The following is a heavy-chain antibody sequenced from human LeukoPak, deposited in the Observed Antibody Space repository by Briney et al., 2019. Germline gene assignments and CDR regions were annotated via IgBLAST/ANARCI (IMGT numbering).Heavy chain of an antibody. V-gene: IGHV4-59*01. CDR2: IYYSGST. Sequence: PSETLSLTCTVSGGSISSYYWSWIRQPPGKGLEWIGYIYYSGSTNYNPSLKSRVTISVDTSKNQFSLKLSSVTAADTAVYYCARALSSSWYVFVPFHYGMDVWGQGTTVTVSS. CDR3: ARALSSSWYVFVPFHYGMDV. D-gene: IGHD6-13*01. J-gene: IGHJ6*02. CDR1: GGSISSYY.